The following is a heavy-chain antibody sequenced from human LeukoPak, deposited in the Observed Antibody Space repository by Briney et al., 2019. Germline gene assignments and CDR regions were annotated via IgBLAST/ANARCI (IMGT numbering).Heavy chain of an antibody. CDR1: GYTFTSYG. CDR3: ARDLGLALDEGWFGDEDAFDI. V-gene: IGHV1-18*01. D-gene: IGHD3-10*01. Sequence: GASVKVSCKASGYTFTSYGVSWVRQAPGQGLEWMGWISGYNGHTNYAQKLQGRVTMTTDTSTSTAYMELRSLRSDDTAVYYCARDLGLALDEGWFGDEDAFDIWGQGTMVTVSS. CDR2: ISGYNGHT. J-gene: IGHJ3*02.